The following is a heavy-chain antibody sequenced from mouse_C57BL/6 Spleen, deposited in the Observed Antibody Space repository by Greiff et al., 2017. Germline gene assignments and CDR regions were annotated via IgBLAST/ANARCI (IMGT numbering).Heavy chain of an antibody. J-gene: IGHJ3*01. CDR2: IYPGDGDT. CDR1: GYAFSSYW. D-gene: IGHD2-4*01. CDR3: ARWGYYYDVPFAY. Sequence: QVQLQQSGAELVKPGASVKISCKASGYAFSSYWMNWVKQRPGKGLEWIGQIYPGDGDTNYNGKFKGKATLTADKSSSTAYMQLSSLTSEDSAVYFRARWGYYYDVPFAYWGQGTLVTVSA. V-gene: IGHV1-80*01.